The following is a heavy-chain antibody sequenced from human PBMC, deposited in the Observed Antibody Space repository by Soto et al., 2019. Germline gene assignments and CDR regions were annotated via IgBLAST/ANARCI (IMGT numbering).Heavy chain of an antibody. Sequence: SETQSLTCTVSGGSIRSSGCYWGWIRQPPGKGLEWIGYIYYSGSTYYNPSLKSRVTISVDTPKNQFSLKLTSVTAADTAVYYCARGVATIGPWGQGTLVTVSS. J-gene: IGHJ5*02. CDR1: GGSIRSSGCY. CDR3: ARGVATIGP. V-gene: IGHV4-39*07. CDR2: IYYSGST. D-gene: IGHD5-12*01.